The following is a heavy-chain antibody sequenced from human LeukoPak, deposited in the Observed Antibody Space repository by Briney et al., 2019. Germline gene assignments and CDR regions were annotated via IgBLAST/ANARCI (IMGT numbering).Heavy chain of an antibody. CDR1: GYTFTGNY. Sequence: ASVKVSCKASGYTFTGNYMHWVRKGPGQGLEWMGWINPNSGGTNYAQKFQGRVTMTRDTSISTAYMELSRLRSDDTAVYYCARDKILWFRELLGYWGQGTLVTVSS. J-gene: IGHJ4*02. CDR3: ARDKILWFRELLGY. CDR2: INPNSGGT. D-gene: IGHD3-10*01. V-gene: IGHV1-2*02.